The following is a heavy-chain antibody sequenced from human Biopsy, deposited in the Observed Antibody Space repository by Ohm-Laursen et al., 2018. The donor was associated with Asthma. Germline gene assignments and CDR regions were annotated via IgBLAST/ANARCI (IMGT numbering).Heavy chain of an antibody. CDR1: GGTFNTYV. CDR3: ARKAGSCISRTCYSLDF. J-gene: IGHJ4*02. Sequence: SVKVSCNSLGGTFNTYVIGRVRQAPGQGLEWMGGINSVFGTTTYPQKFQDRVTITADDSTSTVYMELSSLRSEDTAVYYCARKAGSCISRTCYSLDFWGQGTLVTVSS. D-gene: IGHD2-2*01. V-gene: IGHV1-69*13. CDR2: INSVFGTT.